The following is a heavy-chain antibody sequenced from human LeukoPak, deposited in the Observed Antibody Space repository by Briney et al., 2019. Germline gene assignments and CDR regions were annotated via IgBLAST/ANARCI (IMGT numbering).Heavy chain of an antibody. J-gene: IGHJ5*02. D-gene: IGHD2-2*01. CDR2: IYYSGST. CDR1: GGSISSSSYY. Sequence: PSETLSLTCTVSGGSISSSSYYWGWIRQPPGKGLEWIGSIYYSGSTYYNPSLKSRVTISVDTSKNQFSLKLSSVTAADTAVYYCARGHCNSTSCYYAAWFDPWGQGTLVTVSS. CDR3: ARGHCNSTSCYYAAWFDP. V-gene: IGHV4-39*01.